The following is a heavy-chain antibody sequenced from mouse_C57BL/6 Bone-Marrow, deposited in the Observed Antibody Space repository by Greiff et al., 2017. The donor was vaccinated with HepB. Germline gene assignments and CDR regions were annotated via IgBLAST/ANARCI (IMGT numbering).Heavy chain of an antibody. CDR2: INPSNGGT. Sequence: QVHVKQPGTELVKPGASVKLSCKASGYTFTSYWMHWVKQRPGQGLEWIGNINPSNGGTNYNEKFKSKATLTVDKSSSTAYMQLSSLTSEDSAVYYCAGGYYWYWYFDVWGTGTTVTVSS. J-gene: IGHJ1*03. D-gene: IGHD2-3*01. V-gene: IGHV1-53*01. CDR1: GYTFTSYW. CDR3: AGGYYWYWYFDV.